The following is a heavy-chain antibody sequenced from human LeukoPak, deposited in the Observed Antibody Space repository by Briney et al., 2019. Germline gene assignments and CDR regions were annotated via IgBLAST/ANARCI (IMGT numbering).Heavy chain of an antibody. CDR1: GYTFTSYG. CDR2: ISAYNGNT. D-gene: IGHD6-6*01. CDR3: ARLVSSSNYMDV. V-gene: IGHV1-18*01. J-gene: IGHJ6*03. Sequence: ASVKVSCKASGYTFTSYGISWVRQAPGQGLEWMGWISAYNGNTNYAQKLQGRVTMTTDTSTSTAYMELSSLRSEDTAVYYCARLVSSSNYMDVWGKGTTVTVSS.